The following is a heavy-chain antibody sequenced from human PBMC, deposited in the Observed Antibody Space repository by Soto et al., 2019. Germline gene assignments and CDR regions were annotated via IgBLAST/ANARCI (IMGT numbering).Heavy chain of an antibody. CDR1: GFTFSSYG. D-gene: IGHD6-13*01. V-gene: IGHV3-33*01. CDR3: ARSQYSSSWDPFDY. J-gene: IGHJ4*02. CDR2: IYYDGSNK. Sequence: QVQLVESGGGVVQPGRSLRLSCAASGFTFSSYGMHWVRQAPGKGLEWVAVIYYDGSNKYYADSVKGRFTISRDNSKNPMYLQMNSLRAEDTAVFYCARSQYSSSWDPFDYWGQGTLVTVSS.